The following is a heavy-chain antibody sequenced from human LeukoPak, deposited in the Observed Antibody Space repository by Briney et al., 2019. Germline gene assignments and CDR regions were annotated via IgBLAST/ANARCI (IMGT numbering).Heavy chain of an antibody. D-gene: IGHD1-26*01. Sequence: SETLSLTCTVSGGSISSYYWSWIRQPPGKGLEWIGYIYYGGSTNYSPSLKSRVTISVDTSKNQFSLKLSSVTAADTAVYYCARVVPEGWSGSYRVVDYWGQGTLVTVSS. CDR3: ARVVPEGWSGSYRVVDY. V-gene: IGHV4-59*01. CDR2: IYYGGST. J-gene: IGHJ4*02. CDR1: GGSISSYY.